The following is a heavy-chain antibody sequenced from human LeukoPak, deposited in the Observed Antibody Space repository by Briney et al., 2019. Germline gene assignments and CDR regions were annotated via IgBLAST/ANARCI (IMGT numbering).Heavy chain of an antibody. Sequence: PGRSLRLSCAASGFTFSSYGMHWVRQAPGKGLEWVAAIWYDGSNEYYADSVKGRFTISRDNSKNTLYVQMNNLRAEDTAVYYCARDLFQGGHPSNFDYWGQGTLVTVSS. CDR2: IWYDGSNE. CDR1: GFTFSSYG. D-gene: IGHD2/OR15-2a*01. CDR3: ARDLFQGGHPSNFDY. V-gene: IGHV3-33*01. J-gene: IGHJ4*02.